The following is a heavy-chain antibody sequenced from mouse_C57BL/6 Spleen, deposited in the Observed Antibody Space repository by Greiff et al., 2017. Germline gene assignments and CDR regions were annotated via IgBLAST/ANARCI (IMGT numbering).Heavy chain of an antibody. CDR3: GGGGWGGYFDV. D-gene: IGHD3-2*02. CDR1: GYAFTNYL. J-gene: IGHJ1*03. Sequence: VQLQQSGAELVRPGTSVKVSCKASGYAFTNYLIEWVKQRPGQGLEWIGVINPGSGGTNYNEKFKGKATLTADKSSSTAYMQLSSLTSEDSAVYVWGGGGWGGYFDVWGTGTTVTVSS. V-gene: IGHV1-54*01. CDR2: INPGSGGT.